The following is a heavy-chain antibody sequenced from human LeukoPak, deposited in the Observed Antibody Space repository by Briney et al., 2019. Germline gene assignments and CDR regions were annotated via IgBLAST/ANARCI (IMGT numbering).Heavy chain of an antibody. J-gene: IGHJ4*02. Sequence: PGRSLRLSCAASGFTFSSYAMHWVRQAPGKGLEWVAVISYDGSNKYYADSEKGRFTISRDNSKNTLYLQMNSLRAEDTAVYYCARDGNNYGYRAKNYFDYWGQGTLVTVSS. D-gene: IGHD3-10*01. V-gene: IGHV3-30*04. CDR3: ARDGNNYGYRAKNYFDY. CDR2: ISYDGSNK. CDR1: GFTFSSYA.